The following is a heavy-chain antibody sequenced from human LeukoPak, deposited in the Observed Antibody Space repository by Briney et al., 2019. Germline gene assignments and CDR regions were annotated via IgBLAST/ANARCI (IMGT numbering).Heavy chain of an antibody. V-gene: IGHV1-69*13. CDR3: ARDGTYYYDSSGYYYFDY. D-gene: IGHD3-22*01. J-gene: IGHJ4*02. CDR1: GGTFSSYA. Sequence: SVKVSCKASGGTFSSYAISWVRQAPGQGLEWMGGIIPIFGTANYAQKFQGRVTITADESTSTAYMELSSLRSEDTAVYYCARDGTYYYDSSGYYYFDYWGQGTLVTVSS. CDR2: IIPIFGTA.